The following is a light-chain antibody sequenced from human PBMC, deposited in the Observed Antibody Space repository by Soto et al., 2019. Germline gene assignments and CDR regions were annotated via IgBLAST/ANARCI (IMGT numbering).Light chain of an antibody. V-gene: IGKV3-20*01. J-gene: IGKJ2*01. CDR1: QSINSSY. CDR2: GAS. Sequence: VLTQSPGTLSLSPGERATISCRASQSINSSYLAWYQHKPGQAPRLLFYGASSRATGIPHRFSGSASGTDFTLTISRLEPEDFAVYYCQQYGSSPYTFGLGTKLEIK. CDR3: QQYGSSPYT.